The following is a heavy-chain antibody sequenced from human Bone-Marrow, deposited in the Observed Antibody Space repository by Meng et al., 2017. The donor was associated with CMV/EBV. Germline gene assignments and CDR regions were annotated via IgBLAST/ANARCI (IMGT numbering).Heavy chain of an antibody. V-gene: IGHV4-59*01. D-gene: IGHD2-2*01. CDR3: ASNVVVPAAMGYYYYGMDV. Sequence: GSLRLSCAVYGGSFSGYYWSWIRQPPGKGLEWIGYIYYSGSTNYNPSLKSRVTISVDTSKNQFSLKLSSVTAADTAVYYCASNVVVPAAMGYYYYGMDVWGQGTTVTVSS. CDR2: IYYSGST. CDR1: GGSFSGYY. J-gene: IGHJ6*02.